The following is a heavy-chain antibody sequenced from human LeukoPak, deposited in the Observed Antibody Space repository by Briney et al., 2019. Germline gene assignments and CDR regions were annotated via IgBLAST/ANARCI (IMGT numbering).Heavy chain of an antibody. J-gene: IGHJ4*02. Sequence: SETLSLTCVVSGYSLSNGYYWEWIRQSPGKGLEWIGNIFHSGSSYYNPSLRSRVTISVDTSKNQFSLNVTSVTAADTAVYYCARSLYFYDSSGSSFPGHWGQGTLVTVSS. V-gene: IGHV4-38-2*01. D-gene: IGHD3-22*01. CDR1: GYSLSNGYY. CDR3: ARSLYFYDSSGSSFPGH. CDR2: IFHSGSS.